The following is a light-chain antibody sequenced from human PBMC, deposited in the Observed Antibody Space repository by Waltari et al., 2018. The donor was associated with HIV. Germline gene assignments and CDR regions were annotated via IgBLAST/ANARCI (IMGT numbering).Light chain of an antibody. J-gene: IGLJ2*01. V-gene: IGLV3-25*03. Sequence: SYELTQPPSVSVSPGQTARIVCSGDALTEQYAYWYQQKAGPAPVMVMYKNIQRPSGIPERFSGSSSGTTVTLTISGVQAEDEADYYCQSADSSGSFRVFGGGTKVTVL. CDR3: QSADSSGSFRV. CDR2: KNI. CDR1: ALTEQY.